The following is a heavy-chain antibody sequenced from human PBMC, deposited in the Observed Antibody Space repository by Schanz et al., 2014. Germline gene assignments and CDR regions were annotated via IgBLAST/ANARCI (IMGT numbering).Heavy chain of an antibody. D-gene: IGHD3-22*01. Sequence: EVQLVESGGGLLQPGGSLRLSCAASGFTFGTFWMSWVRQAPGKGLEWVANINQDGSDKSYVDSVKGRFTISRDNAKNSLYLQMNSLRAEDTAVYYCARDKGGYYAFDYWGQGSLVTVSS. CDR1: GFTFGTFW. J-gene: IGHJ4*02. CDR2: INQDGSDK. V-gene: IGHV3-7*01. CDR3: ARDKGGYYAFDY.